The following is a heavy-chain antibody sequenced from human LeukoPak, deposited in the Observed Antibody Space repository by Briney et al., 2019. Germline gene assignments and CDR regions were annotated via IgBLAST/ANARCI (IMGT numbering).Heavy chain of an antibody. CDR3: ARRYNWNDGPEFDY. CDR2: ISAYNGNT. D-gene: IGHD1-20*01. CDR1: GYTFTSYG. J-gene: IGHJ4*02. Sequence: ASVKVSCMASGYTFTSYGISWVRQAPGQGLEWMGWISAYNGNTNYAQKLQGRVTMTTDTSTSTAYMELRSLRSDDTAVYYCARRYNWNDGPEFDYWGQGTLVTVSS. V-gene: IGHV1-18*01.